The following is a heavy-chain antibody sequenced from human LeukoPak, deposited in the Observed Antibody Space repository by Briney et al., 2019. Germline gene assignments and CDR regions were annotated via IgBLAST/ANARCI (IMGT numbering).Heavy chain of an antibody. CDR1: GGSFSGYY. Sequence: PSETLSLTCAVYGGSFSGYYWSWIRQPPGKGLEWIGEINHSGSTNYNPSLKSRVTISVDTSKNQFSLKLSSVTAADTAVYYCARDQGSGSYYNPDYYYYGMDVWGQGTTVTVSS. J-gene: IGHJ6*02. D-gene: IGHD3-10*01. CDR2: INHSGST. V-gene: IGHV4-34*01. CDR3: ARDQGSGSYYNPDYYYYGMDV.